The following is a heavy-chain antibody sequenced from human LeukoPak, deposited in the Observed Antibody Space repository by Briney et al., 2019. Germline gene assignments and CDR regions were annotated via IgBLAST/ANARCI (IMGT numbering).Heavy chain of an antibody. V-gene: IGHV4-34*01. J-gene: IGHJ4*02. D-gene: IGHD3-10*01. CDR1: GGSFSGYY. CDR3: ARGLRITMVRGVSFPDY. Sequence: SETLSLTCAVYGGSFSGYYWSWLRQPPGKGLEWIGEINHSGSTNYNPSLKSRVTISVDTSKNQFSLKLSSVTAADTAVYYCARGLRITMVRGVSFPDYWGQGTLVTVSS. CDR2: INHSGST.